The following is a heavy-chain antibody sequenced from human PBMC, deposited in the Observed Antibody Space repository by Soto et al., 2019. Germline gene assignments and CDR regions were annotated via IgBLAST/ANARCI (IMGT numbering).Heavy chain of an antibody. D-gene: IGHD2-2*02. CDR2: ISGYNGNT. CDR1: GYTLTSYG. V-gene: IGHV1-18*01. Sequence: GASVKVSCKASGYTLTSYGLSWVRQAPGQGLEWMGWISGYNGNTNYAQKFQGRVTILRDTSASTAYMELSSLRSEDTAVYYCARDYRPDCSSTSCYNRLDPWGQGTLVTVSS. CDR3: ARDYRPDCSSTSCYNRLDP. J-gene: IGHJ5*02.